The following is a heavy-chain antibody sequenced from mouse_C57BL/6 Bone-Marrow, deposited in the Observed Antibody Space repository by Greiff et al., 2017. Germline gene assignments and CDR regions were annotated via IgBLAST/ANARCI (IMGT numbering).Heavy chain of an antibody. Sequence: VQLQQSGPELVKPGASVKISCKASGYTFTDYYMNWVKQSHGKSLEWIGDINPNNGGTSYNQKFKGKATLTVDKSSSTAYMELRSLTSEDSAVYYCARDEDGRGYFDVWGTGTTVTVSS. J-gene: IGHJ1*03. CDR3: ARDEDGRGYFDV. CDR1: GYTFTDYY. D-gene: IGHD2-3*01. CDR2: INPNNGGT. V-gene: IGHV1-26*01.